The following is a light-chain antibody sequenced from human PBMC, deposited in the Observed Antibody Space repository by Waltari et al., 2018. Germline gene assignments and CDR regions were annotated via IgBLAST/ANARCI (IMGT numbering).Light chain of an antibody. V-gene: IGKV3-11*01. Sequence: IVLTQSPVTLSLSPVERATLSCRASQSVFNYLAWYQQKPGQAPRLLIYDTSNRATGIPDRFSASGSGTDFTLTISRLEPEDFAVYYCHQRSSWPLTFGGGTKVEIK. CDR2: DTS. CDR3: HQRSSWPLT. CDR1: QSVFNY. J-gene: IGKJ4*01.